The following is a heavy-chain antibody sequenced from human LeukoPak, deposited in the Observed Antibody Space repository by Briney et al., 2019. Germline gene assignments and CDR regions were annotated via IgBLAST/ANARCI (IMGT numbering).Heavy chain of an antibody. CDR2: MSYSGTT. J-gene: IGHJ6*03. D-gene: IGHD6-19*01. CDR3: ARGKGRNPGIAVAGTNYYYYYMDV. Sequence: PSETLSLTCTVSGGSISSNSIYWGCIRRPPGKGLEWIGSMSYSGTTHYNPSLKSRVTVSVDTSKNQFSLRLSSVTAADTAVYYCARGKGRNPGIAVAGTNYYYYYMDVWGKGTTVTVSS. CDR1: GGSISSNSIY. V-gene: IGHV4-39*07.